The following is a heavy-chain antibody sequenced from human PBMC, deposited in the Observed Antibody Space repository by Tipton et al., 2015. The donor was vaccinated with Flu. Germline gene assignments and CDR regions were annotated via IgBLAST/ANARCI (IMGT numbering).Heavy chain of an antibody. V-gene: IGHV4-4*07. CDR2: IYTSGST. CDR1: GGSISSYY. D-gene: IGHD6-13*01. Sequence: LRLSCTVSGGSISSYYWSWIRQPAGKGLEWIGRIYTSGSTNYNPSLKSRVTMSVDTSKNQFSLKLSSVTAADTAVYYCARDPIAAAGDWYFDLWGRGTLVTVSS. CDR3: ARDPIAAAGDWYFDL. J-gene: IGHJ2*01.